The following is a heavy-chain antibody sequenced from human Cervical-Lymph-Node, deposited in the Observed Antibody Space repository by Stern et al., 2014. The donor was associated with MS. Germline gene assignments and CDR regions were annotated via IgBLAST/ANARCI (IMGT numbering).Heavy chain of an antibody. CDR3: ARRLAADIMTSDGYNGMDV. CDR1: GYSFTSNW. V-gene: IGHV5-51*03. D-gene: IGHD3-16*01. CDR2: IYPGDSDT. J-gene: IGHJ6*02. Sequence: EVQLLESGAEVKKPGESLKISCKGSGYSFTSNWIAWVRQMPGKGLEWMGIIYPGDSDTRYSPSFQGQVTISADKSISTAYLQWSSLKASDAATYYCARRLAADIMTSDGYNGMDVWGQGTTVTVSS.